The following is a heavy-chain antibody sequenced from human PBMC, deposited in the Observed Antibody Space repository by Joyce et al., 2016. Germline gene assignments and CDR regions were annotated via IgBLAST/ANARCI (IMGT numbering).Heavy chain of an antibody. J-gene: IGHJ4*02. Sequence: QVQLVQSGAEVKKPGASVKVSCKASGYTFTGFHMHWVRQAPGQGLEWVGRIKPNSGGTTYAQKCQGRVTMTRDTSISTAYMELSRLTSDDTAVYYCARGPSFSRLAVAGYFFGDWGQGTLVTVSS. CDR3: ARGPSFSRLAVAGYFFGD. CDR1: GYTFTGFH. D-gene: IGHD6-19*01. CDR2: IKPNSGGT. V-gene: IGHV1-2*06.